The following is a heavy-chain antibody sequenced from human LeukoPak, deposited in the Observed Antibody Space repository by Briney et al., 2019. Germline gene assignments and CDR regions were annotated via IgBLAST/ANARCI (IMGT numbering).Heavy chain of an antibody. CDR2: IIPILGIA. CDR1: GYTFSSYA. CDR3: ARDPALIVGAETDY. V-gene: IGHV1-69*04. Sequence: SVKVSCKASGYTFSSYAISWVRQAPGQGLEWMGRIIPILGIANYAQKFQGRVTITADKSTSTAYMELSSLRSEDTAVYYCARDPALIVGAETDYWGQGTLVTVSS. D-gene: IGHD1-26*01. J-gene: IGHJ4*02.